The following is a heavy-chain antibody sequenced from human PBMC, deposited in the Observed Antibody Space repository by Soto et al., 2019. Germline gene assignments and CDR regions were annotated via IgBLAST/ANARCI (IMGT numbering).Heavy chain of an antibody. CDR3: ARARPGGYGRSYYYGMDV. V-gene: IGHV4-59*12. D-gene: IGHD5-12*01. CDR2: IYYSGST. J-gene: IGHJ6*02. CDR1: GGSINSYY. Sequence: SETLSLTCTVSGGSINSYYWSWIRQPPGKGLEWIGYIYYSGSTNYNPSLKSRVTMSVDTSKNQFSLKLSSVTAADTAVYYCARARPGGYGRSYYYGMDVWGQGTTVTVSS.